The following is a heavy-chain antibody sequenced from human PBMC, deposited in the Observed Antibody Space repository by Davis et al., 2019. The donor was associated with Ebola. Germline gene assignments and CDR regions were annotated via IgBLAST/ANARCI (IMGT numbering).Heavy chain of an antibody. CDR1: GFTFSNYW. D-gene: IGHD5-12*01. V-gene: IGHV3-74*01. J-gene: IGHJ6*02. Sequence: PGGSLRLSCETSGFTFSNYWFHWVRRAPGKGLVWVSRINRDGSDTSYADSVRGRFTTSRDNARDTLFLQMNSLRADDTAVYYCAKDKDGYDYYYYGMDVWGQGTTVTVSS. CDR2: INRDGSDT. CDR3: AKDKDGYDYYYYGMDV.